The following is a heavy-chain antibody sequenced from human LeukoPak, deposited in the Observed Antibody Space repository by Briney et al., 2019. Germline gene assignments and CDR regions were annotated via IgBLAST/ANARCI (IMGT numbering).Heavy chain of an antibody. J-gene: IGHJ4*02. CDR3: ARRKYNYGYDY. CDR1: GYSFTSYW. Sequence: GESLKISCKGSGYSFTSYWIGWVRQMPGKGLEWMGIIYPGDSDTRYSPSFQGQVTISADKSISTAYLQWNTLRASDTAMYYCARRKYNYGYDYWGQGTLVTVSS. D-gene: IGHD5-18*01. V-gene: IGHV5-51*01. CDR2: IYPGDSDT.